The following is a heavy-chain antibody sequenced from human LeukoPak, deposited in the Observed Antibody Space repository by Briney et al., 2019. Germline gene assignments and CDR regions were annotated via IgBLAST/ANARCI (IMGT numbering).Heavy chain of an antibody. CDR1: GYTFTSYD. CDR3: ARGYTVTHYYMDV. V-gene: IGHV1-69*05. D-gene: IGHD4-11*01. CDR2: IIPIFGTA. Sequence: SVKVSCKASGYTFTSYDINWVRQAPGQGLEWMGGIIPIFGTANYAQKFQGRVTITTDESTSTAYMELSSLRSEDTAVYYCARGYTVTHYYMDVWGKGTTVTVSS. J-gene: IGHJ6*03.